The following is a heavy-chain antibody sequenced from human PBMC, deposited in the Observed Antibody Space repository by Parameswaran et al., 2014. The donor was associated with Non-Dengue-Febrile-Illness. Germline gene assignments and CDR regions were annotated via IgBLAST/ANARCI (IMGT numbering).Heavy chain of an antibody. CDR2: IHHSGNV. J-gene: IGHJ4*02. CDR3: ARGSYAPFDY. V-gene: IGHV4-34*01. D-gene: IGHD2-2*01. CDR1: GAPFSGYY. Sequence: GSLRLSCTVYGAPFSGYYWHWIRQPPGKGLEWIGEIHHSGNVNYNPSLRSRVTISVDSSKNQFSLKMDSVTAADTAVFYCARGSYAPFDYWGQGTLVTVSS.